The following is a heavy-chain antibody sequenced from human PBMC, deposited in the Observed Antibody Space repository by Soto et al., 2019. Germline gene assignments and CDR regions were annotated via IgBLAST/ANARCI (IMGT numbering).Heavy chain of an antibody. V-gene: IGHV3-48*02. CDR2: ISGSGATK. D-gene: IGHD5-18*01. J-gene: IGHJ4*02. CDR1: GFTFSCHS. CDR3: ARAIRGFSYVVDY. Sequence: EVQLVESGGGLIQPGGSLRLSCAASGFTFSCHSINWVRQAPGKGLEWVSYISGSGATKYYADSVKGRFTISRDNARNSLYLQMSSLSDEDTAVYYCARAIRGFSYVVDYWGQGTLVTVSS.